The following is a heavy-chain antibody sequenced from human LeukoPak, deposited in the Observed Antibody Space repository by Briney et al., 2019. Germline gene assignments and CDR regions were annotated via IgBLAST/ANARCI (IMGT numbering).Heavy chain of an antibody. D-gene: IGHD3-10*01. CDR3: ANTMVRGSYNMDV. CDR1: GYSIGSGYY. V-gene: IGHV4-38-2*02. J-gene: IGHJ6*02. Sequence: PSETLSLTCSVSGYSIGSGYYWGWVRQPPGKGLEWIGSIHHRGTTYYNPSLKSRVTLSVDTSKNQLSMRLSSVTAADTAVYYCANTMVRGSYNMDVWGQGTTVTVSS. CDR2: IHHRGTT.